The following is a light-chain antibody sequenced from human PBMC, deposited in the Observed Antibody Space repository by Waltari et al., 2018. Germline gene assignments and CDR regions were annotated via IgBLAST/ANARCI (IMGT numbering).Light chain of an antibody. V-gene: IGKV1-39*01. CDR2: AAS. Sequence: DIQMTQSPSSLSASVVNTVTITCRASQTISSYLTRYQQKPGKAPKPLIYAASSLQSGVPSRFSGSGSGTDFTLTISSLQTEDFATYYCQQGYSAPLTFGGGTNGEIK. CDR1: QTISSY. CDR3: QQGYSAPLT. J-gene: IGKJ4*01.